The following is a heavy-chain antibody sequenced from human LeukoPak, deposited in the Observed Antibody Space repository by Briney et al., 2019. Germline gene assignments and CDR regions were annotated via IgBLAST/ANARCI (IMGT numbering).Heavy chain of an antibody. CDR3: ARDNGWSADF. V-gene: IGHV3-7*03. J-gene: IGHJ4*02. CDR1: GFTFSRHW. Sequence: PGGSLRLSCAASGFTFSRHWMDWVRQAPGKGLEWVANIKQDGSAKPYVDSVKGRFTICRDNAKSSLFLQMNSLRAEDTAVYYCARDNGWSADFWGQGTLVTVSS. D-gene: IGHD2-15*01. CDR2: IKQDGSAK.